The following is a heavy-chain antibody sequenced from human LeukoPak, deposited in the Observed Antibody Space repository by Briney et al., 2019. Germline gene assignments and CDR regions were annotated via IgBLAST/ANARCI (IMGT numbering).Heavy chain of an antibody. CDR3: ARGIAAAGLPSVFDY. CDR1: GYTFTSYD. D-gene: IGHD6-13*01. V-gene: IGHV1-2*02. CDR2: INPNSGGT. J-gene: IGHJ4*02. Sequence: ASVKVSCKASGYTFTSYDINWVRQATGQGLEWMGWINPNSGGTNYAQKFQGRVTMTRDTSISTAYMELSRLRSDDTAVYYCARGIAAAGLPSVFDYWGQGTLVTVSS.